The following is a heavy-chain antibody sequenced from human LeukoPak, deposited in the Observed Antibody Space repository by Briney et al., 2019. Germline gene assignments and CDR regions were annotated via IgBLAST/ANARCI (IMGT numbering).Heavy chain of an antibody. CDR2: IYSSGST. CDR3: AGYLSGATCPLRF. D-gene: IGHD2-15*01. CDR1: GDSISSYY. J-gene: IGHJ4*02. V-gene: IGHV4-4*07. Sequence: PSETLSLTCTVSGDSISSYYWSCIRQPAGEGLEWIGGIYSSGSTNYNPSLKSRVTMSVDTSKNQFSLTLSSVTAADTAVYYCAGYLSGATCPLRFWGQGTLVTVSS.